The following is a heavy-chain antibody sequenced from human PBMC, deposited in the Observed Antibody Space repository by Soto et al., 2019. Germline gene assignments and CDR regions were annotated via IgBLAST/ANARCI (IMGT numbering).Heavy chain of an antibody. J-gene: IGHJ6*02. CDR2: VTSGNST. Sequence: VPLLESGGGLVQPGGSLRLSCAASGFTFSSYAMSWVRQAPGKGLEWVSTVTSGNSTFYADSVKGRFTISRDNSKSTLYLQMNSLSAEDTAVYYCAKVVTRYYYYYYAMDGWGQGTTVTVSS. CDR3: AKVVTRYYYYYYAMDG. V-gene: IGHV3-23*01. D-gene: IGHD5-18*01. CDR1: GFTFSSYA.